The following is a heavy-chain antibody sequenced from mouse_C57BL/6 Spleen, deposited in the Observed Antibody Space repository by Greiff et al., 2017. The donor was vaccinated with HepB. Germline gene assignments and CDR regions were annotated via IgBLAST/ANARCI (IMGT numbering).Heavy chain of an antibody. CDR2: ISSGGDYI. V-gene: IGHV5-9-1*02. J-gene: IGHJ3*01. CDR3: TRDQGGYSNSLFAY. D-gene: IGHD2-5*01. Sequence: EVQGVESGEGLVKPGGSLKLSCAASGFTFSSYAMSWVRQTPEKRLEWVAYISSGGDYIYYADTVKGRFTISRDNARNTLYLQMSSLKSEDTAMYYCTRDQGGYSNSLFAYWGQGTLVTVSA. CDR1: GFTFSSYA.